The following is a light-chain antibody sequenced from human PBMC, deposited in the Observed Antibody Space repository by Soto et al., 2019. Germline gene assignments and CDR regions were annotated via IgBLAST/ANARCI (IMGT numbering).Light chain of an antibody. CDR3: QQYGSSGT. CDR1: QCISNNY. CDR2: GAS. Sequence: IVLTQSPCTLSLSPGERATLSCRASQCISNNYLAWYQQKPGQAPSLLIHGASNRATGTPDRFSGSGSGTDFTLTISRLEPEECAVYYCQQYGSSGTFGQGTKV. V-gene: IGKV3-20*01. J-gene: IGKJ1*01.